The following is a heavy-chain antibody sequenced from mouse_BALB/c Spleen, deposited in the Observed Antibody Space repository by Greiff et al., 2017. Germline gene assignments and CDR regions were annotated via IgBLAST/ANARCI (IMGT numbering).Heavy chain of an antibody. J-gene: IGHJ1*01. V-gene: IGHV1S127*01. D-gene: IGHD2-1*01. CDR1: GYTFTSYW. Sequence: VQLQQPGAELVKPGASVKMSCKASGYTFTSYWMHWVKQRPGQGLEWIGTIDPSDSYTSYNQKFKGKATLTVDTSSSTAYMQLSSLTSEDSAVYYCTRGAYGNSYWYFDVWGAGTTVTVSS. CDR3: TRGAYGNSYWYFDV. CDR2: IDPSDSYT.